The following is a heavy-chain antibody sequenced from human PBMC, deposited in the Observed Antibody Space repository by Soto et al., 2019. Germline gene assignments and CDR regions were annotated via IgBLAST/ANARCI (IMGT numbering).Heavy chain of an antibody. Sequence: GGSVRLSCAASGFTFSSYGMHWVRQAPGKGLEWVAVISYDGSNKYYADSVKGRFTISRDNSKNTLYLQMNSLRAEDTAVYYCAREDAGYSSSWYLSYQSYGMDVWGQGTTVTVSS. V-gene: IGHV3-30*03. CDR1: GFTFSSYG. CDR2: ISYDGSNK. J-gene: IGHJ6*02. CDR3: AREDAGYSSSWYLSYQSYGMDV. D-gene: IGHD6-13*01.